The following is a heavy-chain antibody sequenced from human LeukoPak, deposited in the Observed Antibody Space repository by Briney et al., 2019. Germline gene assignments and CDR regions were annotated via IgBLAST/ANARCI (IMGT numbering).Heavy chain of an antibody. V-gene: IGHV3-30*02. CDR2: IQYDGNNK. J-gene: IGHJ4*02. Sequence: GGSLRLSCAASGFIFSGYGMHWVRQAPGKGLEWVAFIQYDGNNKYYADSVKGRFTISRDSSKNTLYLQMNSLRAEDTAVYYCAKDYYGSGSYQYYFDYWGQGTLVTVSS. CDR3: AKDYYGSGSYQYYFDY. CDR1: GFIFSGYG. D-gene: IGHD3-10*01.